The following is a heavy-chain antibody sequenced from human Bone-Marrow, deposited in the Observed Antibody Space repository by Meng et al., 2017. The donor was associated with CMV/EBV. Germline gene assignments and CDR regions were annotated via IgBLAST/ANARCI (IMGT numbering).Heavy chain of an antibody. CDR3: ARALRFDY. CDR2: ISGSGGGT. V-gene: IGHV3-48*03. CDR1: GFTFSSYE. J-gene: IGHJ4*02. Sequence: GGSLRLSCAASGFTFSSYEMNWVRQAPGKGLEWVSGISGSGGGTYYADSVKGRITISRDNAKNSLYLQMNSLRAEDTAVYYCARALRFDYWGQGTLVNVSS.